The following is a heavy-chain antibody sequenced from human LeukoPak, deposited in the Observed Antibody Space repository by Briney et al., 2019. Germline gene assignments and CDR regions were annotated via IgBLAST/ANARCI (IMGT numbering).Heavy chain of an antibody. CDR1: GYTFTSYG. CDR3: ARGSQEALSTPYDFWSGDYFDY. Sequence: WASVKVSCKASGYTFTSYGISWVRQAPGQGLEWMGWISAYNGNTNYAQKLQGRVTMTTDTSTSTAYMELRSLRSDDTAVYYCARGSQEALSTPYDFWSGDYFDYWGQGTLVSVSS. D-gene: IGHD3-3*01. CDR2: ISAYNGNT. V-gene: IGHV1-18*01. J-gene: IGHJ4*02.